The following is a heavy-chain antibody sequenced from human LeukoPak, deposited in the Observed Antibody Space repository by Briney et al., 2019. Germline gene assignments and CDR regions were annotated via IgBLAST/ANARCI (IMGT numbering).Heavy chain of an antibody. CDR2: IYYSGST. Sequence: SQTLSLTCTVSGGSISSYYWSWIRQPPGKGLEWIGYIYYSGSTNYNPSLKSRVTISVDTSKNQFSLKLSSVTAADTAVYYCARDGGPYSSGWYGYWGQGTLVTVSS. CDR3: ARDGGPYSSGWYGY. CDR1: GGSISSYY. D-gene: IGHD6-19*01. V-gene: IGHV4-59*01. J-gene: IGHJ4*02.